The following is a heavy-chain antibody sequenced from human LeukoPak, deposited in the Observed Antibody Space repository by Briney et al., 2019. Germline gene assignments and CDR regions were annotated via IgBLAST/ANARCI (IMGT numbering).Heavy chain of an antibody. Sequence: ASVKVSCKASDYTFTSYGISWVRQAPGQGLEWMGWISAYNGNTNYAQKLQGRVTMTTDTSTSTAYMELRSLRSDDTAVYYCARGIKGGWPWGLYYFDYWGQGTLVTVSS. CDR1: DYTFTSYG. D-gene: IGHD3-16*01. V-gene: IGHV1-18*01. CDR2: ISAYNGNT. J-gene: IGHJ4*02. CDR3: ARGIKGGWPWGLYYFDY.